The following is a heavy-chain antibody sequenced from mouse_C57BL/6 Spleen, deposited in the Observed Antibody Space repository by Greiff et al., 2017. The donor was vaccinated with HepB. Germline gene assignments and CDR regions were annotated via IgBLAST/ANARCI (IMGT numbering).Heavy chain of an antibody. Sequence: EVKLMESGGGLVKPGGSLKLSCAASGFTFSDYGMHWVRQAPEKGLEWVAYLSSGSSTIYYADTVKGRFTISRDNAKNTLFLQMTSLGSEDTAMYYCARGDVWYFDVWGTGTTVTVSS. J-gene: IGHJ1*03. CDR1: GFTFSDYG. CDR2: LSSGSSTI. D-gene: IGHD3-3*01. V-gene: IGHV5-17*01. CDR3: ARGDVWYFDV.